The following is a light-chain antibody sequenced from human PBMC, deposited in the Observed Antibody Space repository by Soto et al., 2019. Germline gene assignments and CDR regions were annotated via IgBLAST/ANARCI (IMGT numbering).Light chain of an antibody. V-gene: IGKV1-9*01. CDR2: AAS. CDR3: QQLNSSPLT. J-gene: IGKJ4*01. Sequence: DIQLTQSPSFLSASVGDRVTITCRASQGISSYLAWYQQKPGKAPKLLIYAASTLQSGVPSRFSGSGSGTEFPLTISSLQPEDFATYYCQQLNSSPLTFGGGTKVEIK. CDR1: QGISSY.